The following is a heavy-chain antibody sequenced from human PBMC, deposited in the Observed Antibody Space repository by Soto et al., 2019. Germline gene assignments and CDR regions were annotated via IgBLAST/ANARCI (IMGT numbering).Heavy chain of an antibody. J-gene: IGHJ5*02. CDR2: IIPIFGTA. D-gene: IGHD2-15*01. Sequence: QVQLVQSGAEVKKPGSSVKVSCKASGGTFSSYAISWVRQAPGQGLEWMGGIIPIFGTANYEQKFQGRVTITADESTSTAYMELSSLRSEDTAVYYCARDPGYCSGGSCYSRGGWFDPWGQGTLVTVSS. V-gene: IGHV1-69*01. CDR1: GGTFSSYA. CDR3: ARDPGYCSGGSCYSRGGWFDP.